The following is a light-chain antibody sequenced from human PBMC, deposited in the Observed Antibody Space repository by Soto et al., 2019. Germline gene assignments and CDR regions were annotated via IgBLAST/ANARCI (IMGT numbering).Light chain of an antibody. V-gene: IGLV2-14*01. CDR1: SSDVGGYNY. J-gene: IGLJ2*01. Sequence: QSALTQPASVSGSPGQSITISCTGTSSDVGGYNYVSWYQQHPGKAPKLMIYDVSNRPSGVSNRFSGSKSGNTASLTISGLQAEEEADYYCSSYTSSSTLGYVVFGGGTKVTVL. CDR2: DVS. CDR3: SSYTSSSTLGYVV.